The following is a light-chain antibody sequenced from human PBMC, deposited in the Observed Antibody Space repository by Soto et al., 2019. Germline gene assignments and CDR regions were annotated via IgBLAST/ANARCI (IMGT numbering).Light chain of an antibody. Sequence: SVLTQSPATLSLSPGERATLSCRASQSINNYLAWYQQKPGQAPRLLIYDASNRATDIPPRFSGSGSGTDFTLTISSLEPEDFAVYYCQQRYNWPETFGQGTKVEIK. CDR1: QSINNY. CDR3: QQRYNWPET. J-gene: IGKJ1*01. CDR2: DAS. V-gene: IGKV3-11*01.